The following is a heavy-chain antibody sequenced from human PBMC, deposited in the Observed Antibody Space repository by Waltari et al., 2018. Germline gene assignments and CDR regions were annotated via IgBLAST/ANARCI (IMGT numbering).Heavy chain of an antibody. CDR1: GGSISSGGYS. CDR3: ARDRGYYDSSGNAFDI. V-gene: IGHV4-30-2*01. D-gene: IGHD3-22*01. Sequence: QLQLQESGSGLVKPSQTLSLTCAVSGGSISSGGYSWSWIRQPPGKGLEWIGYIYHSGSTYYNPSLKSRVTISVDRSKNQFSLKLSSVTAADTAVYYCARDRGYYDSSGNAFDIWGQGTTVTVSS. J-gene: IGHJ3*02. CDR2: IYHSGST.